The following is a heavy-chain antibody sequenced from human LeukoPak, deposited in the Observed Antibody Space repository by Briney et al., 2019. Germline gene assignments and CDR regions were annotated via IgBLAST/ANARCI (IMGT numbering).Heavy chain of an antibody. CDR1: GFTFSNYW. D-gene: IGHD3-10*01. J-gene: IGHJ4*02. CDR2: INSDGSST. CDR3: TRVGRPIYDY. Sequence: GGSLRLSCAVSGFTFSNYWMHWVRQAPGKGLVWVSRINSDGSSTNYADSVKGRFTISRDNTKNTLYLQMNSLSAEDTAVYFCTRVGRPIYDYWSQGTLVTVSS. V-gene: IGHV3-74*01.